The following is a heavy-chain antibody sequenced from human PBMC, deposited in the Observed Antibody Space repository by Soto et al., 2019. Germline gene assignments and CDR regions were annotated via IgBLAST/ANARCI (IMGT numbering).Heavy chain of an antibody. Sequence: SETLSLTCTVSGGSISSYYLSWIRQPPGKGLEWIGYIYYSGSTNYNPSLKSRVTISVDTSKNQFSLKLSSVTAADTAVYYCARHGGTFGELNWFDPWGQGTLVTSPQ. V-gene: IGHV4-59*08. CDR2: IYYSGST. J-gene: IGHJ5*02. D-gene: IGHD3-10*01. CDR3: ARHGGTFGELNWFDP. CDR1: GGSISSYY.